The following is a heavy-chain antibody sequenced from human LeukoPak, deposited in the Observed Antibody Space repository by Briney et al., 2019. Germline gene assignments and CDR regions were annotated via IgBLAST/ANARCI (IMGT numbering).Heavy chain of an antibody. CDR3: ARESNLVGVAPDALDF. CDR1: GFTFSSYE. J-gene: IGHJ3*01. D-gene: IGHD1-26*01. V-gene: IGHV3-48*03. CDR2: ISNDGNTI. Sequence: PGGSLRLSCAASGFTFSSYEMNWVRQAPGKGLEWVSYISNDGNTIYYADSLKGRFTISRDNAKNSLYLQMNSLRAEDTAVYFCARESNLVGVAPDALDFWGRGRMVTVSS.